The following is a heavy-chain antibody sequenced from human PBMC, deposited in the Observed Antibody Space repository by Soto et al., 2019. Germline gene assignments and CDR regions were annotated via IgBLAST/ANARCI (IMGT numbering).Heavy chain of an antibody. Sequence: PGGSLRLSCAASGFTFSSYGMHWVRQAPGKGLEWVAVISYDGSNKYYADSVKGRFTISRDNSKNTLYLQMNSLRAEDTAVHYCARGYSSSWSEGFDPWGQGTLVTVSS. V-gene: IGHV3-30*03. D-gene: IGHD6-13*01. CDR3: ARGYSSSWSEGFDP. CDR2: ISYDGSNK. J-gene: IGHJ5*02. CDR1: GFTFSSYG.